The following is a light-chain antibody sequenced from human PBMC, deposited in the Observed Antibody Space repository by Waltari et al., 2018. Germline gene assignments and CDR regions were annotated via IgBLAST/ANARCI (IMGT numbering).Light chain of an antibody. Sequence: QAALTQPPSVSGSPGQSVTISCAGTSSDIGGYNYVSWYQQHPAKAPNLMIYDVSQRPSGVSDRFAGSKSGDTASLTISGLQAEDEADYYCSSYAGSNTFIFGGGTRLTVL. CDR2: DVS. J-gene: IGLJ2*01. CDR3: SSYAGSNTFI. V-gene: IGLV2-11*01. CDR1: SSDIGGYNY.